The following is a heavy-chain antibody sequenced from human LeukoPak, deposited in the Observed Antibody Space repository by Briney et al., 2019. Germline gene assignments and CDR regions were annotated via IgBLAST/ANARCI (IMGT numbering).Heavy chain of an antibody. CDR2: IKQDGSAK. D-gene: IGHD3-22*01. Sequence: GAYLRPYRPASAFTVTTSCTRCLHQPARKRPPSQTNIKQDGSAKDYVDSVKGRFTISRDNAKNSLYLQMNSLRAEDTAVYYCARFSLYDNSGYYSWLFDFWGQGTLVTVSS. CDR3: ARFSLYDNSGYYSWLFDF. CDR1: AFTVTTSC. J-gene: IGHJ4*02. V-gene: IGHV3-7*02.